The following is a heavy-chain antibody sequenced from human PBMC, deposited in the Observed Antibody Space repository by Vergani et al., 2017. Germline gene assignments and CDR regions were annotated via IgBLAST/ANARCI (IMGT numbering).Heavy chain of an antibody. J-gene: IGHJ4*02. D-gene: IGHD3-16*02. Sequence: QVQLQQWGAGLLKPSETLSLTCAVYGGSFSGYYWSWIRQPPGKGLEWIGEINHSGSTNYNPSLKSRVTISVDTSKNQFSLKLSSVTAADTAVYYCARVGFGVWGSYRGVGYFDYWGQGTLVTVSS. CDR3: ARVGFGVWGSYRGVGYFDY. V-gene: IGHV4-34*01. CDR2: INHSGST. CDR1: GGSFSGYY.